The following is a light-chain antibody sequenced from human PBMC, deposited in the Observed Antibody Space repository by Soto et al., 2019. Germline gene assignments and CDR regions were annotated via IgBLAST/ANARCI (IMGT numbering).Light chain of an antibody. CDR3: QKYSSAAFT. J-gene: IGKJ3*01. CDR1: QGISNY. V-gene: IGKV1-27*01. CDR2: EAS. Sequence: DIQMTQSPSSLSASVGNRVTITCRASQGISNYLAWYQQKPGKLPKLLIYEASTLQSGVPARFSGSGFGTDFTLTLSLLQPEDGEVYSCQKYSSAAFTFGPGNKVDIK.